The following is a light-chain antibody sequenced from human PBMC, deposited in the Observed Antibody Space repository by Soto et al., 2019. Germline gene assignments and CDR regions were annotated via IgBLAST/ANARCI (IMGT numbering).Light chain of an antibody. CDR1: QSVSSY. CDR2: DAS. J-gene: IGKJ5*01. Sequence: EIVLTQSPATLSLSPGERATLSCRASQSVSSYLAWYQQKPGQAPRLLIYDASNRATGIPARFSGSGSGTDFTLTISSLEPEDFAVYYCQQRSSWPLGPSTFGQGTRLEIK. CDR3: QQRSSWPLGPST. V-gene: IGKV3-11*01.